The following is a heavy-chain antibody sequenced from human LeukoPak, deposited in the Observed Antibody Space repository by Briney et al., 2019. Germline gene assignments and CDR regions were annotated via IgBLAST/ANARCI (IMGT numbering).Heavy chain of an antibody. V-gene: IGHV4-34*01. J-gene: IGHJ6*02. CDR1: GGSFSGYY. D-gene: IGHD3-3*01. Sequence: TSETLSLTCAVYGGSFSGYYGSWIRQPPGKGLEWIGEINHSGSTNYNPSLKSRVTISVDTSKNQFSLKLSSVTAADTAVYYCARHLYDFWSGHYYYYYGMDVWGQGTTVTVSS. CDR3: ARHLYDFWSGHYYYYYGMDV. CDR2: INHSGST.